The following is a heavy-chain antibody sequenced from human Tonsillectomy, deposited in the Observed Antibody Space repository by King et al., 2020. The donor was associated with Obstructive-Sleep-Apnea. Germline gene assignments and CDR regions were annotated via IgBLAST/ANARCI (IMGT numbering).Heavy chain of an antibody. J-gene: IGHJ4*02. CDR3: AKDWSRYYDDSSGHFDS. Sequence: DVQLVESGGGFVQPGRSLRLSCAASGFNFDDYAMHWVRQVPGKGLEWVSGISWNSNSLGYADSLKGRFTISRDNAKNSLYLQMNSLRPEDTALYYCAKDWSRYYDDSSGHFDSWGQGTLVTVSS. D-gene: IGHD3-22*01. V-gene: IGHV3-9*01. CDR1: GFNFDDYA. CDR2: ISWNSNSL.